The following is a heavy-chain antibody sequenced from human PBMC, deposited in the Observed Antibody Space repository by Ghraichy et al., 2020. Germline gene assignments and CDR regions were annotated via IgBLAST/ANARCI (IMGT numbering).Heavy chain of an antibody. CDR3: AGSDTIVGKAY. CDR1: GFTVSNNY. D-gene: IGHD2-21*01. Sequence: GESLNISCAVSGFTVSNNYMCWVRQAPGKGLEWVSLINSGGSTDYADTVKGRFTISRDNAKNTVFLQMNSLRAEDTALYYCAGSDTIVGKAYWGQGTLVTVSS. J-gene: IGHJ4*02. V-gene: IGHV3-66*01. CDR2: INSGGST.